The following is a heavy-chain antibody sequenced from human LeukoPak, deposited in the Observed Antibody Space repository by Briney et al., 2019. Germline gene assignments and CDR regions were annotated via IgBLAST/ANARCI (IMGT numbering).Heavy chain of an antibody. Sequence: PGGSLRLSCEASGLTFSSYSMNWVRQAPGKGLEWVSSISSSSSYISYADSVKGRFTISRDNAKNSLFLQMNSLSAEDTAVYYCASSSGYHYGGYWGQGTLVTVSS. CDR1: GLTFSSYS. D-gene: IGHD3-22*01. V-gene: IGHV3-21*01. CDR2: ISSSSSYI. CDR3: ASSSGYHYGGY. J-gene: IGHJ4*02.